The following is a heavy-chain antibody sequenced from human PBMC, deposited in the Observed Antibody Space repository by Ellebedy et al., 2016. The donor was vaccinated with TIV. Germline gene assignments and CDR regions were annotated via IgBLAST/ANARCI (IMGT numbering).Heavy chain of an antibody. CDR1: GFSVGDNY. J-gene: IGHJ4*02. V-gene: IGHV3-53*01. CDR3: ARGGAGFDSMNRELSFDS. Sequence: GGSLRLXCAASGFSVGDNYMSWVRQAPGKGLEWVSLIYSRGGTAYADSVKGRFTISRDDAENSLYLQMNSLRDEDTAVYYCARGGAGFDSMNRELSFDSWGQGTLVTVSS. CDR2: IYSRGGT. D-gene: IGHD1-26*01.